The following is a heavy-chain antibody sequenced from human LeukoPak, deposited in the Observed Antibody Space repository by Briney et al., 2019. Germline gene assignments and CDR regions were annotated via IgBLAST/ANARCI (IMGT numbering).Heavy chain of an antibody. CDR3: ARDQVVGATAGTFDY. D-gene: IGHD1-26*01. Sequence: GASVKVSCKASGYTFNSFGVSWVRKAPGQGLEWMGWISAYSGHTNYAQKLQGRVTLTTDTSTDTAYIELTSLRSDDTAVYYCARDQVVGATAGTFDYWGQGSLVTVSS. CDR1: GYTFNSFG. CDR2: ISAYSGHT. J-gene: IGHJ4*02. V-gene: IGHV1-18*01.